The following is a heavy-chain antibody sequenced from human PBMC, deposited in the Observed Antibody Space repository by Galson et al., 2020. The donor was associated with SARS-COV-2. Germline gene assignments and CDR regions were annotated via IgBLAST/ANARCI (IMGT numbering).Heavy chain of an antibody. V-gene: IGHV4-59*01. J-gene: IGHJ6*02. D-gene: IGHD6-13*01. CDR3: ARGAGYSSSWYGEYYYYGMDV. CDR2: IYYSGST. CDR1: GGSISSYY. Sequence: SETLSLTCTVSGGSISSYYWSWIRQPPGKGLEWIGYIYYSGSTNYNPSLKSRVTISVDTSKNQFSLKLSSVTAADTAVYYCARGAGYSSSWYGEYYYYGMDVWGQGTTVTVSS.